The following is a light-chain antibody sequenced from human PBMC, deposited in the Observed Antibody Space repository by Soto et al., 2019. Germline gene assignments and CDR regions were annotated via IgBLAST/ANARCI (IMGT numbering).Light chain of an antibody. V-gene: IGKV3-15*01. CDR3: QQYNNWPPYT. J-gene: IGKJ2*01. CDR1: QSVSIN. CDR2: GAS. Sequence: EIVMTQSPATLAVSPGERATLSCRASQSVSINLAWYQQKPGQAPRLLIYGASTRATGIPARFSGSGSGTEFTLTFSSLQSEDFAVYYCQQYNNWPPYTFGQGTKLEIK.